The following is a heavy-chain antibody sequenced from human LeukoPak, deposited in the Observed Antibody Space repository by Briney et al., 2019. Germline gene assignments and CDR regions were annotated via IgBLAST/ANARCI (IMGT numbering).Heavy chain of an antibody. D-gene: IGHD2-8*01. Sequence: GASVKVSCKASGGTFSSYAISWGRQAPGQGVEWMGGIITIFGTANYAQKFQGRVTITADESTSTAYMELSSLRSEDTAVYYCARAYCTNGVCYEGYFDYWGQGTLVTVSS. CDR1: GGTFSSYA. CDR3: ARAYCTNGVCYEGYFDY. CDR2: IITIFGTA. J-gene: IGHJ4*02. V-gene: IGHV1-69*13.